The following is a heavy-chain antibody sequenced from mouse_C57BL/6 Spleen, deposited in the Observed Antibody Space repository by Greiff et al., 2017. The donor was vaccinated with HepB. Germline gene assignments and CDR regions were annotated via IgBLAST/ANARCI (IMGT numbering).Heavy chain of an antibody. Sequence: VKLQQPGAELVKPGASVKLSCKASGYTFTSYWMQWVKQRPGQGLEWIGEIDPSDSYTNYNQKFKGKATLTVDTSSSTAYMQLSSLTSEDSAVYYCARRKDSSGPAWFAYWGQGTLVTVSA. CDR2: IDPSDSYT. V-gene: IGHV1-50*01. D-gene: IGHD3-2*02. J-gene: IGHJ3*01. CDR3: ARRKDSSGPAWFAY. CDR1: GYTFTSYW.